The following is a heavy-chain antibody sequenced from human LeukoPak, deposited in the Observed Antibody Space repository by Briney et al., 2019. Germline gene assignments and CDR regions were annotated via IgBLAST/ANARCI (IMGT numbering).Heavy chain of an antibody. CDR3: ARDEYYDSSGYSNFDY. V-gene: IGHV1-2*02. J-gene: IGHJ4*02. Sequence: ASVKVSCKPSGNTFTGYYIHWVRQAPGQGLEWMGWITPYSGDTYYAQKFQGRVTMTRDTSISTAYMELSRLRSDDTAVYYCARDEYYDSSGYSNFDYWGQGTLVTVSS. CDR2: ITPYSGDT. CDR1: GNTFTGYY. D-gene: IGHD3-22*01.